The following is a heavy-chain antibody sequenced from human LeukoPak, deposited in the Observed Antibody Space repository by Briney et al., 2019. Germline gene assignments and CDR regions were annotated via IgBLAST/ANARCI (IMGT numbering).Heavy chain of an antibody. J-gene: IGHJ4*02. V-gene: IGHV4-39*07. CDR1: GASFSYSGFF. D-gene: IGHD6-19*01. CDR2: IYYFGTT. Sequence: NPSETLSLTCTVSGASFSYSGFFWGWIRQPPGKGLEWIGSIYYFGTTYYNPSLKTRVAMSVDMSKNQFSLKLTSVTAADTAVYYCARDHIAVSSFDQWGQGTLVTVSS. CDR3: ARDHIAVSSFDQ.